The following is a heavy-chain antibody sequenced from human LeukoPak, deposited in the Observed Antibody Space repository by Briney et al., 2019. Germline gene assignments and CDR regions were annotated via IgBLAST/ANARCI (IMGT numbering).Heavy chain of an antibody. CDR2: IYSGGST. J-gene: IGHJ4*02. CDR3: AREGRYGDYEGY. CDR1: GASLNSYY. D-gene: IGHD4-17*01. Sequence: PSETLSLTCTVSGASLNSYYWSWIRQPAGKGLEWIGRIYSGGSTNYNPSLKSRVTLSVDTSKNQFSLRPSSLTVADTAVYYCAREGRYGDYEGYWGQGTLVTVSS. V-gene: IGHV4-4*07.